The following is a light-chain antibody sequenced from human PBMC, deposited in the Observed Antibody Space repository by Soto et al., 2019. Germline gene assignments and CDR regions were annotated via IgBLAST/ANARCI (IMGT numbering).Light chain of an antibody. Sequence: EIVITQSPATLSVSPGERATLSCRASQSVSSNLAWYQQKPGQAPRLLIYGASTRANGIPARFSVSGSGTELTLTLSSLQSEDFAFYDCQQYNNWPTNTFGQGTKVDIK. CDR1: QSVSSN. J-gene: IGKJ1*01. V-gene: IGKV3-15*01. CDR2: GAS. CDR3: QQYNNWPTNT.